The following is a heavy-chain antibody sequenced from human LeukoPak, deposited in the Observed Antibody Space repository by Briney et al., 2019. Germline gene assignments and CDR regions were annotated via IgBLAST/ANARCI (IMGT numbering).Heavy chain of an antibody. CDR3: AKDHAPRTAGGGPFDY. D-gene: IGHD3-16*01. CDR2: ISGSGGST. Sequence: GGSLRLSCAASGFTFSSYAMSWVRQAPGKGLEWVSAISGSGGSTYYADSVKGRFTISRDSSKNTLYLQMNSLRAEDTAVYYCAKDHAPRTAGGGPFDYWGQGTLVTVSS. J-gene: IGHJ4*02. CDR1: GFTFSSYA. V-gene: IGHV3-23*01.